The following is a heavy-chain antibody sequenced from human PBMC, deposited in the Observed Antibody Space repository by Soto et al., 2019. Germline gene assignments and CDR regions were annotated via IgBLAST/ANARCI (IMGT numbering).Heavy chain of an antibody. V-gene: IGHV4-30-2*01. Sequence: PSETMSLTCAVSGGSISSGVYSGSWIRQPPGKGLEWIGYIYHSGSTYYNPSLKSRVTISVDRSKNQFSLKLSSVTAADTAVYYCAREGGVGAFDYWGQGTLVTVSS. CDR2: IYHSGST. D-gene: IGHD1-26*01. CDR1: GGSISSGVYS. J-gene: IGHJ4*02. CDR3: AREGGVGAFDY.